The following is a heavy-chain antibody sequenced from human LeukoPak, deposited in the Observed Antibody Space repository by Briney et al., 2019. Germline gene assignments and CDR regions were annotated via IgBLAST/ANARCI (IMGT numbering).Heavy chain of an antibody. CDR1: GFTFSSYA. CDR3: ARDPYCSSTSCYFDY. D-gene: IGHD2-2*01. J-gene: IGHJ4*02. V-gene: IGHV3-23*01. Sequence: PGGSLRLSCAASGFTFSSYAMSWVRQAPGKGLEWVSAISGSGGSTYYADSVKGRFTISRDNSKNTLYLQMNSLRAEDTAVYYCARDPYCSSTSCYFDYWGQGTLVTVSS. CDR2: ISGSGGST.